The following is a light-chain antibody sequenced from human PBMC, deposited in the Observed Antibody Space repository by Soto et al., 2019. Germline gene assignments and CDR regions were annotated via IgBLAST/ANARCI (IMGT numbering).Light chain of an antibody. J-gene: IGKJ1*01. Sequence: DIVMTQSPDSLAVSLGERATINCKSSQSILYSSNNKNYLAWYQQKPGQRPKLLIYWASTRESGVPDRFSGSGSGTDFTLTISSLQAEDVAVYYCQQYYTTPPRTFGQGTKVEIK. V-gene: IGKV4-1*01. CDR2: WAS. CDR1: QSILYSSNNKNY. CDR3: QQYYTTPPRT.